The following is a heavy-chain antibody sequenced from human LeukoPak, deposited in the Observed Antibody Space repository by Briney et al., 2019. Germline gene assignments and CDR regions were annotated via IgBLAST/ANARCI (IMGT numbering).Heavy chain of an antibody. V-gene: IGHV4-39*01. Sequence: PSETLSLTCTVSGYSISSGSYYWGWIRQPPGKGLEWLGSIYYSGSTYHNPSLKSRVTISVDTSENQFSLKLASVTAADTAVYYCARHAAGSGWYPVDYWGQGTLVTVSS. CDR3: ARHAAGSGWYPVDY. J-gene: IGHJ4*02. CDR1: GYSISSGSYY. D-gene: IGHD6-19*01. CDR2: IYYSGST.